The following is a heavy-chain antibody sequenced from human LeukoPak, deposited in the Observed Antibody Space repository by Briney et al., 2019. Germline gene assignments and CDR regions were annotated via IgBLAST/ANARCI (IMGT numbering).Heavy chain of an antibody. Sequence: PSETLSLTCTVSGGSISSYYWSWIRQPPGKGLEWIGYTYYSGGTNYNPSLKSRVIISVETSKNQFSLKLSSVTAADTAVYYCARDKKGRAWGSYFDYWGQGTLVTVSS. CDR2: TYYSGGT. V-gene: IGHV4-59*12. D-gene: IGHD7-27*01. CDR3: ARDKKGRAWGSYFDY. CDR1: GGSISSYY. J-gene: IGHJ4*02.